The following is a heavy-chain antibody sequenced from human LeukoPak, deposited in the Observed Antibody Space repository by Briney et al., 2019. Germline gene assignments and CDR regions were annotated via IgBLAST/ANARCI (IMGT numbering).Heavy chain of an antibody. V-gene: IGHV3-30-3*01. CDR1: GFTFSSYA. CDR2: ISYDGSNK. Sequence: GGSLRLSCAASGFTFSSYAMHWVRQAPGKGLEWVAVISYDGSNKYYADSVKGRFTISRDNSKNTLYLQMNSLRAEDTAVYYCAREEYSSSPWHYWGQGTLVTDSS. CDR3: AREEYSSSPWHY. J-gene: IGHJ4*02. D-gene: IGHD6-6*01.